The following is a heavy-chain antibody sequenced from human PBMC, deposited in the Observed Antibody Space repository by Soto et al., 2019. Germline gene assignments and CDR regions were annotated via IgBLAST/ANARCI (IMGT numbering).Heavy chain of an antibody. V-gene: IGHV3-9*01. J-gene: IGHJ6*02. D-gene: IGHD2-2*01. CDR1: GFTFDGYA. CDR2: ISWNSGSI. Sequence: PGGSLRLSCAASGFTFDGYAMHWVRQAPGKGLEWVSGISWNSGSIGYADSVKGRFTISRDNAKNSLYLQMNSLRAEDTAVYYCARDPNIVLVPAALRSYYYYYGMDVWGQGTTVTVSS. CDR3: ARDPNIVLVPAALRSYYYYYGMDV.